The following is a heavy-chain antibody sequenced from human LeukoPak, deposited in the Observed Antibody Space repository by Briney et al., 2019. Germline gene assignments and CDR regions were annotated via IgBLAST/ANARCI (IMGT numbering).Heavy chain of an antibody. CDR3: ASWRSTAIPLHYGMDV. CDR2: INSDGSST. D-gene: IGHD2-2*02. V-gene: IGHV3-74*01. CDR1: GFTFSSYW. J-gene: IGHJ6*02. Sequence: GGSLRLSCAASGFTFSSYWMHWVRQAPGKGLVWVSRINSDGSSTSYADSVKGRFTISRDNAKNTLYLQMNSLRAEDTAVYYCASWRSTAIPLHYGMDVWGQGTTVTVSS.